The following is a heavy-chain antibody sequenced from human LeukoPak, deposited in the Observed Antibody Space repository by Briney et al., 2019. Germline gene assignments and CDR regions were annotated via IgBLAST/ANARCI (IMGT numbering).Heavy chain of an antibody. Sequence: ASVKVSCKASGYTFTSYGISWVRQAPGEGLEWMGWISAYNGNTKYAQKLHGRVTMTTDTSTSTAYMDLRSLRADDTAVYYCARRAQNWPTPKYGCDPWGQGTLVTVSS. V-gene: IGHV1-18*01. CDR1: GYTFTSYG. CDR3: ARRAQNWPTPKYGCDP. CDR2: ISAYNGNT. D-gene: IGHD1-1*01. J-gene: IGHJ5*02.